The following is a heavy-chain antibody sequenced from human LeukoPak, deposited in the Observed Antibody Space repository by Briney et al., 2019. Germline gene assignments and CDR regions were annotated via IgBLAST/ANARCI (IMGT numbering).Heavy chain of an antibody. Sequence: GGSLRLSCAASGFTFSSYSMNWVRQAPGKGLEWVSSISSSSSYIYYADSVKGRFTISRDNAKNSLYLQMNSLRAEDTAVYYCARDRGGYYQSGLVCYYYGMDVWGQGTTVTVSS. CDR2: ISSSSSYI. J-gene: IGHJ6*02. CDR1: GFTFSSYS. CDR3: ARDRGGYYQSGLVCYYYGMDV. V-gene: IGHV3-21*01. D-gene: IGHD2-15*01.